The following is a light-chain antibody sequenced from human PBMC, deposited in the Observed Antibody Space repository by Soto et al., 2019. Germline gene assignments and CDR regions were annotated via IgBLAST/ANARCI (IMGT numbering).Light chain of an antibody. J-gene: IGKJ1*01. CDR3: QQYNNWGT. V-gene: IGKV3-15*01. Sequence: EIVMTQSPAALSVSPGERATLSCRASQSVSSNLAWYQQKAGQAPRLLIYGASTRATGIPARFSGSGSGTEFTLTISSLQSEDFAVYYCQQYNNWGTFGHGTKVEIK. CDR2: GAS. CDR1: QSVSSN.